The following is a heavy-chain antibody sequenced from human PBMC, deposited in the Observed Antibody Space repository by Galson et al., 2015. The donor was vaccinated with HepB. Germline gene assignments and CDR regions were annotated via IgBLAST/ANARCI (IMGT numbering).Heavy chain of an antibody. D-gene: IGHD1-14*01. J-gene: IGHJ4*02. CDR2: IYYSGST. CDR3: ARFLGGATDPERYYFDY. CDR1: GYSFTSYW. Sequence: SGAEVKKPGESLKISCKGSGYSFTSYWIGWVRQPPGKGLEWIGYIYYSGSTNYNPSLKSRVTISVDTSKNQFSLKLSSVTAADTAVYYCARFLGGATDPERYYFDYWGQGTLVTVSS. V-gene: IGHV4-59*01.